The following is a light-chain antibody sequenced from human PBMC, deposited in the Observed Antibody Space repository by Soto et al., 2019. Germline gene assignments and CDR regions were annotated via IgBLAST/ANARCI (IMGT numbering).Light chain of an antibody. CDR2: TAS. Sequence: DIQMTQSPSSLSASVGDRVTITCRASQTISTYLHWYQQKPGKAPELLIYTASSLQSGVPSRFSGSGSGTDFTLTISSLQPEDFATYYCQQSYNTPRTFGQGTKVDIK. V-gene: IGKV1-39*01. CDR1: QTISTY. CDR3: QQSYNTPRT. J-gene: IGKJ1*01.